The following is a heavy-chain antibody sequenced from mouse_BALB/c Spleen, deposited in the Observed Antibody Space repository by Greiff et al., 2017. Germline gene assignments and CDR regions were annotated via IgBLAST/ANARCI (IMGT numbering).Heavy chain of an antibody. CDR3: ARDPIYDGPDFDY. V-gene: IGHV2-9*02. Sequence: QVQLQQSGPGLVAPSQSLSITCTVSGFSLTSYGVHWVRQPPGKGLEWLGVIWAGGSTNYNSALMSRLSISKDNSKSQVFLKMNSLQTDDTAMYYCARDPIYDGPDFDYWGQGTTLTVSS. D-gene: IGHD2-3*01. CDR1: GFSLTSYG. J-gene: IGHJ2*01. CDR2: IWAGGST.